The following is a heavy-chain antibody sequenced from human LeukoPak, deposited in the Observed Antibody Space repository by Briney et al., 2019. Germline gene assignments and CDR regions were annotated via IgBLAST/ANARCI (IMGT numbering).Heavy chain of an antibody. CDR3: ARIIRFSTRDLNYYHYMDV. J-gene: IGHJ6*03. CDR2: MNPNSGNT. V-gene: IGHV1-8*03. Sequence: GASVKVSCKASGYTFTSYDINWVRQSTGQGLEWMGWMNPNSGNTGYAQKFQGRVTITRNTSISTAYMELSSLRSEDTAVYYCARIIRFSTRDLNYYHYMDVWGKGTTVTVSS. CDR1: GYTFTSYD. D-gene: IGHD3-3*01.